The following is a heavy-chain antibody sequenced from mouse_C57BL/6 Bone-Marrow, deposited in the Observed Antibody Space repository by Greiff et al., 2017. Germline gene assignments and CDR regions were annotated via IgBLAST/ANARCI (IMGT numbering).Heavy chain of an antibody. J-gene: IGHJ4*01. CDR1: GFNIKDYY. Sequence: EVQLQQSGAELVRPGASVKLSCTASGFNIKDYYMHWVKQRPEQGLEWIGWIDPEDGDTEYAPKFQGKATMTADTSSNTAYLPLSSLTSEDTAVYYSTRGDYAMDYWGQGTSVTVSS. CDR3: TRGDYAMDY. CDR2: IDPEDGDT. V-gene: IGHV14-1*01.